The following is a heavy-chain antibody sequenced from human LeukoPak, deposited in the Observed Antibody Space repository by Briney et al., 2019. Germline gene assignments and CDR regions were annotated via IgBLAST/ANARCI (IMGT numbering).Heavy chain of an antibody. CDR3: ATPLDYYDRSDSHQGGD. J-gene: IGHJ4*02. V-gene: IGHV3-7*03. CDR2: IKHDGSEK. Sequence: GGSLRLSCAASGFTFSSYWMHWVRQAPGKGLEWVANIKHDGSEKNYVDSVKGRFTISRDNANNSLYLQMNSLRAEDTAVYYCATPLDYYDRSDSHQGGDWGQGTLVTVSS. CDR1: GFTFSSYW. D-gene: IGHD3-22*01.